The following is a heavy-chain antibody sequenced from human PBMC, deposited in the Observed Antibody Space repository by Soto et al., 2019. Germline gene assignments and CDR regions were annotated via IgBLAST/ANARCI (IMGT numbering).Heavy chain of an antibody. V-gene: IGHV1-69*12. J-gene: IGHJ4*02. D-gene: IGHD3-22*01. CDR3: ARGEASGSGWAIIDY. CDR2: IIPIFGTA. Sequence: QVQLVQSGAEVKKPGSSVKVSCKASGGTFSSYAISWVRQAPGQGLEWMGGIIPIFGTANYAQKFQGRVTLXADESTSTAYMELSSLRSEDTAVYYCARGEASGSGWAIIDYWGQGTLVTVSS. CDR1: GGTFSSYA.